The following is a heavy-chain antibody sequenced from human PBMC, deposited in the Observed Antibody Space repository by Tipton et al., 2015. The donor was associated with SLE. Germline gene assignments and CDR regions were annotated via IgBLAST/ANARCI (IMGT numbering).Heavy chain of an antibody. J-gene: IGHJ6*03. CDR1: RGSFSGYA. CDR3: ARGVSGYFHYCYMDV. D-gene: IGHD3-10*01. Sequence: LRLSCAVSRGSFSGYAWSWIRQAPGKGPEWIGEISHSRNANYNASLQSRVTISLDTSNNQFSLRLSSVTAADTAVYYCARGVSGYFHYCYMDVWGKGTTVTISS. CDR2: ISHSRNA. V-gene: IGHV4-34*01.